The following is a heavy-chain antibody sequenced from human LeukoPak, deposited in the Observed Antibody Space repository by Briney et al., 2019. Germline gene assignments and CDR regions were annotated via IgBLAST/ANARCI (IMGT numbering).Heavy chain of an antibody. Sequence: GGSLRLSCAASGFSFSNYWMTWVRQAPGKGLEWVANINQDGGQTYYVDSVKGRFTISRDNARNSLYLQMNSLRAEDTAVYHCATGRGCLTCYLPDYWGQGTLVTVSS. V-gene: IGHV3-7*01. CDR1: GFSFSNYW. D-gene: IGHD2-2*01. J-gene: IGHJ4*02. CDR2: INQDGGQT. CDR3: ATGRGCLTCYLPDY.